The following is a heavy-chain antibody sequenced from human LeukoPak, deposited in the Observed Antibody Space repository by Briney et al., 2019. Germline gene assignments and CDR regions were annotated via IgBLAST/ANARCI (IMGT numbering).Heavy chain of an antibody. J-gene: IGHJ6*03. D-gene: IGHD3-3*01. CDR3: ARVHHYDFWSGYFAYYYYMDV. CDR2: IYYSGSA. CDR1: GGSISSGDYY. V-gene: IGHV4-30-4*08. Sequence: SETLSLTCTVSGGSISSGDYYWSWIRQPPGKGLEWIGYIYYSGSAYYNPSLKSRVTISVDTSKNQFSLKLSSVTAADTAVYYCARVHHYDFWSGYFAYYYYMDVWGKGTTVTVSS.